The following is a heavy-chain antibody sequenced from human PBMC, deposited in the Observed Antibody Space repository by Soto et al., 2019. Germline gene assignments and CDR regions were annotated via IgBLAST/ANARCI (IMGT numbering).Heavy chain of an antibody. V-gene: IGHV1-8*01. D-gene: IGHD2-21*02. CDR3: ARVSFLAPVTGAEIFDF. J-gene: IGHJ3*01. CDR1: GYSFTSYD. CDR2: VNPNSGDT. Sequence: QVQLVQSGAEVKKPGASVKVSCKASGYSFTSYDMNCVRQAPGQGLEWMGWVNPNSGDTDYAQKFQDRVTMTTDTSIRTAYIELSSLRSEDTAVYYCARVSFLAPVTGAEIFDFWGQGTMVTVSS.